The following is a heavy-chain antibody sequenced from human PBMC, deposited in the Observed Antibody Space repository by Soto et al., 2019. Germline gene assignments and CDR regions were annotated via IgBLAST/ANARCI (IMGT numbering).Heavy chain of an antibody. CDR1: GGSISSGGYY. CDR2: IYYSGST. D-gene: IGHD2-15*01. CDR3: ARSKRVVVAAPHPNWLDP. Sequence: SETLSLTYTVAGGSISSGGYYWTWIRQHPGKGLEWIGYIYYSGSTYYNPSLKSRVTISVDTSKNQFSLKLSSVTAGDTAVYYCARSKRVVVAAPHPNWLDPWGQGTLVTVSS. V-gene: IGHV4-31*03. J-gene: IGHJ5*02.